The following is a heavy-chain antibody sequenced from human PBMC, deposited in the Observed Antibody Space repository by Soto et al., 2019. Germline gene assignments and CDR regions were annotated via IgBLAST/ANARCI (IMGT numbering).Heavy chain of an antibody. D-gene: IGHD6-19*01. CDR3: ARVAVAGTRVDY. V-gene: IGHV4-34*01. CDR2: INHSGST. CDR1: GGSFSGYY. J-gene: IGHJ4*02. Sequence: SETLSLTCAVYGGSFSGYYWSWIRQPPGKGLEWIGEINHSGSTNYNPSLKSRVTISVDTSKNQFSLKLSSVTAADTAVYYCARVAVAGTRVDYWGQGTLVTVSS.